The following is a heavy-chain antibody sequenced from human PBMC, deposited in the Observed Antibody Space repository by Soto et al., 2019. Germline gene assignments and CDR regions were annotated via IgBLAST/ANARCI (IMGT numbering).Heavy chain of an antibody. V-gene: IGHV1-8*02. CDR2: MNPNSGET. Sequence: QEQLVQSAAEVKKPGASVKVSCMTSGYTFNDYEINWVRQATGQGLEWIGWMNPNSGETGYAQRFQGRVTMTTSSSLSTAYLELSSLTADDTAVYYCARIAMPARPRWYNWFDPWGQGTLVNVSS. CDR1: GYTFNDYE. CDR3: ARIAMPARPRWYNWFDP. J-gene: IGHJ5*02. D-gene: IGHD2-2*01.